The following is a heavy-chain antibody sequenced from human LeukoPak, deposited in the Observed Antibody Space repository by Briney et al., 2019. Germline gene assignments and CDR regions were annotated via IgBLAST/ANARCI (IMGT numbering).Heavy chain of an antibody. D-gene: IGHD6-19*01. CDR1: GASISSSAYY. CDR2: LYYGGST. J-gene: IGHJ3*02. V-gene: IGHV4-39*01. CDR3: ARQMPVPGLQNLHTFDI. Sequence: SETLSLTCTVSGASISSSAYYWDWVRQPPGKGPEWIGSLYYGGSTYYNPSLKNRVTISVDTSKKQFSLKMTSVTAADTAVYYCARQMPVPGLQNLHTFDIWGQGTTVTVSA.